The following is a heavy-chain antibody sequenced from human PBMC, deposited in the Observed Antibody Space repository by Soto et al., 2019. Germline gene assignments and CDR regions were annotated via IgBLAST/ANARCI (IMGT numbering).Heavy chain of an antibody. J-gene: IGHJ3*02. CDR1: GFSLSTSGVG. CDR2: IYWDDDK. D-gene: IGHD2-8*01. Sequence: QITLKESGPTLVKPTQTLTLTCTFSGFSLSTSGVGVGWIRQPPGKALEWLALIYWDDDKRYSPSLKSRLTITKDTSKNQVVLTMTNIDPVDTATYYCAHSPLMVYARVAFDIWGQGTMVTVSS. V-gene: IGHV2-5*02. CDR3: AHSPLMVYARVAFDI.